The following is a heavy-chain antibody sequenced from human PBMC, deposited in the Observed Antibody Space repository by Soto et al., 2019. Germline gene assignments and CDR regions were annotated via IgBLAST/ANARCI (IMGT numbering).Heavy chain of an antibody. D-gene: IGHD1-1*01. CDR2: IYSRDSDT. V-gene: IGHV5-51*01. Sequence: GESLKISCQTSGFRFTNFWIGWVRQRPGKGLEWMGIIYSRDSDTKYSPSFQGQVTISVDTSITTAYLQWSSLKASDTAVYYCARAPHNHDDRDFDFWGQGTLVTVSS. J-gene: IGHJ4*02. CDR3: ARAPHNHDDRDFDF. CDR1: GFRFTNFW.